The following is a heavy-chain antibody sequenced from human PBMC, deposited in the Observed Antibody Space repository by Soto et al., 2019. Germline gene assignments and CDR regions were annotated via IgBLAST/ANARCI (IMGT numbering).Heavy chain of an antibody. CDR3: VQTTGWPGFDF. D-gene: IGHD6-19*01. CDR1: GFSVSSKY. J-gene: IGHJ4*02. V-gene: IGHV3-53*01. CDR2: IYGGGTT. Sequence: GGSLRLSCAASGFSVSSKYMTWVRQAPGKGLEWVSVIYGGGTTYYADSVKGRFTISRDTSKNTLYLQMNSLRAEDTAVYYCVQTTGWPGFDFWGQVTLVTVSS.